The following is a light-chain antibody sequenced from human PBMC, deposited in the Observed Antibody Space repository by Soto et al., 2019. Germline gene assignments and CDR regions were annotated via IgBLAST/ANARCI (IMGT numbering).Light chain of an antibody. V-gene: IGKV1-5*03. CDR1: QSITNW. CDR2: MAS. CDR3: QQYNSYSPT. J-gene: IGKJ1*01. Sequence: DIQLTQSPSTLSASVGDRVTITCGASQSITNWLAWYQQKPGKAPKVLIHMASSLESGVPSRFSGSGSGTEFTLTISSLQPDDFATYYCQQYNSYSPTCGQGTKVDI.